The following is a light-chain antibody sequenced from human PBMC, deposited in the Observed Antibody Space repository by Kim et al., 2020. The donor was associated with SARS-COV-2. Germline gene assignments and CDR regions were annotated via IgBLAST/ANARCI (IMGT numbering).Light chain of an antibody. V-gene: IGLV3-19*01. Sequence: LGQTVRITCQGDSLRNYHASWYQQKPGQAPVLVIYGRNNRPSGIPDRFSGSSSGNTASLTITGAQAEDEADYYCNSRDSSGNHLVFGGGTKLTVL. CDR3: NSRDSSGNHLV. CDR2: GRN. J-gene: IGLJ2*01. CDR1: SLRNYH.